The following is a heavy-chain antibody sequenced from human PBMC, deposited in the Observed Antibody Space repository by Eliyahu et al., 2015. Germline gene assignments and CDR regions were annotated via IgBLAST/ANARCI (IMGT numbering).Heavy chain of an antibody. Sequence: EVRLVESGGGLVQPGGSLXLXXAAXGFPFSSQWMHWVRQAPGKGLVWVSRMSNDGSSTNYADSVKGRFTISRDNAKNTLYLQMNSLRTEDTAVYYCTRDVDSSDWGQGTLVTVSS. CDR1: GFPFSSQW. D-gene: IGHD6-13*01. CDR3: TRDVDSSD. CDR2: MSNDGSST. J-gene: IGHJ4*02. V-gene: IGHV3-74*01.